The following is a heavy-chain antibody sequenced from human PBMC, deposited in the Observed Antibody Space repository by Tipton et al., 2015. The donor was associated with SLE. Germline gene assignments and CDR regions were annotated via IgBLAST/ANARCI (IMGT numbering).Heavy chain of an antibody. Sequence: TLSLTCTVSGGSISSGSYYWSWIRQPPGKGLEWIGSIYHSGSTYYNPPLKSRVTISVDTSKNQFSLKLSSVTAADTAVYYCARDKIYYDSSAIDYWGQGTLVTVSS. D-gene: IGHD3-22*01. J-gene: IGHJ4*02. CDR3: ARDKIYYDSSAIDY. CDR2: IYHSGST. CDR1: GGSISSGSYY. V-gene: IGHV4-39*07.